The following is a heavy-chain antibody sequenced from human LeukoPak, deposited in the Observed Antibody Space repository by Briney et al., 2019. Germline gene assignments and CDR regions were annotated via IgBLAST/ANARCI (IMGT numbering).Heavy chain of an antibody. V-gene: IGHV3-23*01. CDR1: GFTFSSYA. D-gene: IGHD2-2*01. J-gene: IGHJ6*03. CDR2: ISGGGSST. Sequence: GGSLRLSCAASGFTFSSYAMTWVRQAPGKGLEWVSGISGGGSSTCYADSVKGRSTISRDESKNTLYLQMNSLRAEDTAVYYCVRLSSSWVAGYYMDVWGKATTVAVSS. CDR3: VRLSSSWVAGYYMDV.